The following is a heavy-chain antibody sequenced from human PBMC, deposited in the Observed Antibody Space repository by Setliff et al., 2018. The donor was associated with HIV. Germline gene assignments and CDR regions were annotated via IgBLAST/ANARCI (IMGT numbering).Heavy chain of an antibody. CDR2: IYYSGST. V-gene: IGHV4-30-4*08. Sequence: PSETLSLTCTVSGGSISSGDYYWSWIRQPPGKGLEWIGYIYYSGSTYYNPSLKSRVTISVDTSKNQFSLKLSSVTAADTAVYYCARGFYDSSGYEYNWFDPWGQGTLVTVS. D-gene: IGHD3-22*01. CDR1: GGSISSGDYY. J-gene: IGHJ5*02. CDR3: ARGFYDSSGYEYNWFDP.